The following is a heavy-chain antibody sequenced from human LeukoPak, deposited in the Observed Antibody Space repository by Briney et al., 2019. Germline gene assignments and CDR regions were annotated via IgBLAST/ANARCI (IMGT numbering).Heavy chain of an antibody. J-gene: IGHJ5*02. Sequence: GGSLRLSCAASGFTFGGFGMIWVRQAPGKGLEWVSYISDTSSLTDYADSVKGRFTISRDNAKKSLSLQLNSPRDEDSAVYFCARGFNWNDPWGQGTLVTVSS. V-gene: IGHV3-48*02. CDR3: ARGFNWNDP. CDR2: ISDTSSLT. CDR1: GFTFGGFG.